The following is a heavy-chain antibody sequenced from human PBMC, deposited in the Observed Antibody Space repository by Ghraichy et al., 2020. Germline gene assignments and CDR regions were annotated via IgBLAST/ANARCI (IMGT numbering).Heavy chain of an antibody. J-gene: IGHJ4*02. CDR2: ISAYNGNT. D-gene: IGHD3-3*01. CDR3: ARGGARVDYDFWSGYYDFDY. Sequence: ASVKVSCKASGYTFTSYGISWVRQAPGQGLEWMGWISAYNGNTNYAQKLQGRVTMTTDTSTSTAYMELRSLRSDDTAVYYCARGGARVDYDFWSGYYDFDYWGQGTLVTVSS. V-gene: IGHV1-18*01. CDR1: GYTFTSYG.